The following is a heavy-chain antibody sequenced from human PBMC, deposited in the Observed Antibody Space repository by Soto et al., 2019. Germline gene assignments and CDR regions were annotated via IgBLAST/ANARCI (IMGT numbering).Heavy chain of an antibody. CDR1: GFTFISYG. J-gene: IGHJ6*02. V-gene: IGHV3-33*05. CDR3: ARATNYYYAMDV. Sequence: QVQLVESGGGVVQPVRSLRLSCAASGFTFISYGMHWVRQAPGKGLQWVAYISYDGSDRNYEDSVKGRFTISRGNSKNTLYLQINSLKTEDTAVYYCARATNYYYAMDVWGQGTTVTVSS. CDR2: ISYDGSDR.